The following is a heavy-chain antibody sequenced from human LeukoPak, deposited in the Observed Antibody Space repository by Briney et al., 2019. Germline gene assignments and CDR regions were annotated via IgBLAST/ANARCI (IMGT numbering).Heavy chain of an antibody. CDR1: GFTVSNNY. CDR3: AKLSQWFGPFDY. V-gene: IGHV3-66*04. Sequence: GGSLRLSCAASGFTVSNNYMNWVRQAPGKGLEWVSLIYSGGDAHYADSVKGRFTISRDSSKNTLYLQMNSLRAEDTAVYYCAKLSQWFGPFDYWGQGTLVTVSS. D-gene: IGHD3-10*01. J-gene: IGHJ4*02. CDR2: IYSGGDA.